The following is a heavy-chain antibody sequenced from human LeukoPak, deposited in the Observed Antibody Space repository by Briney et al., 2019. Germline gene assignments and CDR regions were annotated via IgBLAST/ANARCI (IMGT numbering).Heavy chain of an antibody. Sequence: ETGGSLRLSCAASGFTFSSYAMSWVRQAPGKGLEWVSGISGSGGNTYYADSVKGRFTISRDNAKNSLFLEMNSLTADDTAVYFCASSHDSSGNDWGQGTLVTVSS. V-gene: IGHV3-23*01. J-gene: IGHJ4*02. CDR1: GFTFSSYA. CDR3: ASSHDSSGND. CDR2: ISGSGGNT. D-gene: IGHD3-22*01.